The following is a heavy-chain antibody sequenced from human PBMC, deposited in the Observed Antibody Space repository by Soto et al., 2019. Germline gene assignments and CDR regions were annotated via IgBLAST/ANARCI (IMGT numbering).Heavy chain of an antibody. CDR2: IYYSGST. J-gene: IGHJ6*02. Sequence: PSETLSLTCTVSGGSISSSSYYWGWIRQPPGKGLEWIGSIYYSGSTYYNPSLKSRVTISVDTSKNQFSLKLSSVTAADTAVYYCARRSGYSSGWYYYYYGMDVWGQGTTVT. CDR3: ARRSGYSSGWYYYYYGMDV. D-gene: IGHD6-19*01. CDR1: GGSISSSSYY. V-gene: IGHV4-39*01.